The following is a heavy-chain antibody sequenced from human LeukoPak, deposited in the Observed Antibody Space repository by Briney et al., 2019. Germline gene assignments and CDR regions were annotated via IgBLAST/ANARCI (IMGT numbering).Heavy chain of an antibody. D-gene: IGHD5-24*01. CDR1: GYTFTGYY. CDR2: MNPNSGNT. J-gene: IGHJ4*02. V-gene: IGHV1-8*03. CDR3: ARLYLPATRFDY. Sequence: ASVKVSCKASGYTFTGYYMHWVRQAPGQGLEWMGWMNPNSGNTGYAQKFQDRVTITRNTSISTAYMELSSLRSEDTAVYYCARLYLPATRFDYWGQGTLVTVSS.